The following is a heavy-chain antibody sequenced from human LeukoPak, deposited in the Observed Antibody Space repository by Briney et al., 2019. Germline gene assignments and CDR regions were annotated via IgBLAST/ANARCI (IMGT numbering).Heavy chain of an antibody. Sequence: GGSLRLSCVASGFTFRSSAMHWVRQAPGKGLEWVAVISYDETNKYYADSVKGRVSISRDNSKNTVYLQMNSLKVEDTAVYYCARDDYSGSEFATNSLIDYWGQGTLVTVSS. V-gene: IGHV3-30*04. CDR3: ARDDYSGSEFATNSLIDY. D-gene: IGHD4-11*01. CDR1: GFTFRSSA. J-gene: IGHJ4*02. CDR2: ISYDETNK.